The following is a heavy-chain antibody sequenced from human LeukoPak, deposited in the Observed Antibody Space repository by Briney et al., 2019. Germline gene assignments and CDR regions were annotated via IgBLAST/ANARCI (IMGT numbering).Heavy chain of an antibody. J-gene: IGHJ4*02. D-gene: IGHD3-22*01. CDR2: ISGSGGST. CDR3: ARHYDSSGYYLIY. Sequence: GGSLRLSCAASGFTFSSYAMSWVRQAPGKGLEWVSAISGSGGSTYYADSVKGRFTISRDNSKNTLYLQMNSLRAEDTAVYYCARHYDSSGYYLIYWGQGTLVTVSS. V-gene: IGHV3-23*01. CDR1: GFTFSSYA.